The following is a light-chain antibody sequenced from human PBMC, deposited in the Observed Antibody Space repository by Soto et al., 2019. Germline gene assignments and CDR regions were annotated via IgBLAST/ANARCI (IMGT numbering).Light chain of an antibody. V-gene: IGLV1-47*02. CDR1: SSNIGNNF. J-gene: IGLJ3*02. CDR2: SDD. Sequence: QSVLTQPPSASETPGQKVTISCSGASSNIGNNFVSWYQQVPGTAPKLLIYSDDQRPSGVPDRVSGSKSGTSASLAISGLRSEDEADYYCSTWDASLSGRVFGGGTKVTVL. CDR3: STWDASLSGRV.